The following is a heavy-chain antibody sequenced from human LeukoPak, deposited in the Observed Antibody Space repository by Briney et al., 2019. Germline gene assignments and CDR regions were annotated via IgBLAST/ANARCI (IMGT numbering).Heavy chain of an antibody. Sequence: SETLSLTCTVSGGSISSYYWIWIRQPPGKGLEWIGYVYTSGSTNYNPSLKSRVTISVDTSKNQFSLKLRSVTAADTAVYYCARSAEEAGPVDFDLWGRGTLVTVSS. CDR3: ARSAEEAGPVDFDL. CDR1: GGSISSYY. V-gene: IGHV4-4*08. J-gene: IGHJ2*01. D-gene: IGHD6-19*01. CDR2: VYTSGST.